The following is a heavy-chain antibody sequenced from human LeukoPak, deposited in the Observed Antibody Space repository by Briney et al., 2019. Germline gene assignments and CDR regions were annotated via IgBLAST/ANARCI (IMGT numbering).Heavy chain of an antibody. CDR3: ARGRGVMITFGGVIVIPFDY. J-gene: IGHJ4*02. Sequence: KPSETLSLTXAVYGGSFSGYYWSWIRQTPGKGLEWIGEINHSGSTNYNPSLKSRVTISVDTSKNQFSLKLSSVTAADTAVYYCARGRGVMITFGGVIVIPFDYWGQGTLVTVSS. CDR2: INHSGST. CDR1: GGSFSGYY. V-gene: IGHV4-34*01. D-gene: IGHD3-16*02.